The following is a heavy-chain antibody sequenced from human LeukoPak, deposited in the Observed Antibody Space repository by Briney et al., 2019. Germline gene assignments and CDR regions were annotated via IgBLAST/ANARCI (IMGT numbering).Heavy chain of an antibody. CDR3: ARAGEAADHFDY. D-gene: IGHD6-25*01. CDR1: GGSISSGGYY. CDR2: IYYSGST. Sequence: SETLSLTCTVSGGSISSGGYYWSWIRQHPGKGLEWIGYIYYSGSTNYNPSLKSRVTMSVDTSKNQFSLKLSSVTAADTAVYYCARAGEAADHFDYWGQGTLVTVSS. V-gene: IGHV4-61*08. J-gene: IGHJ4*02.